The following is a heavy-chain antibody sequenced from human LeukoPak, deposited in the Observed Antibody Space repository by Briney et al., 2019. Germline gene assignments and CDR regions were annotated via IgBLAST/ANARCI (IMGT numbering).Heavy chain of an antibody. CDR1: GFSFSDHY. J-gene: IGHJ4*02. V-gene: IGHV3-11*04. CDR2: ITSSGSTI. D-gene: IGHD6-13*01. CDR3: ARDVYSSSSYGIFDY. Sequence: GGSLRLSCAASGFSFSDHYMSWIRQAPGKGLEWVSYITSSGSTIYYADSVKGRFTISRDNAENSLYLQMNSLRAEDTAVYYCARDVYSSSSYGIFDYWGQGTLVTVSS.